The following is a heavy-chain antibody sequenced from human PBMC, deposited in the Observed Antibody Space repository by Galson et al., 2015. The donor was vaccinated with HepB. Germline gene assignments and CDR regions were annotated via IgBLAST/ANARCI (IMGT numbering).Heavy chain of an antibody. CDR3: ARHGGVTTVVTPVLGCFDN. J-gene: IGHJ3*02. V-gene: IGHV4-59*08. Sequence: ETLSLTCTVSGGSVSSYYWSWIRQPPGKGLEWIGYIYYTGSTNYNPSLKSRVTISVDTSKNHFSLKLSSVTAADTAVYYCARHGGVTTVVTPVLGCFDNWGQGTMVTVSS. CDR2: IYYTGST. D-gene: IGHD4-23*01. CDR1: GGSVSSYY.